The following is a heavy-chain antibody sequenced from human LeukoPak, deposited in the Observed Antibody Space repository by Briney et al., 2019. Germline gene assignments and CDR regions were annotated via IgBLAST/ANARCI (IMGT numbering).Heavy chain of an antibody. V-gene: IGHV3-20*04. CDR3: ARDYYGSGSQGLLDY. CDR2: INWNGGST. D-gene: IGHD3-10*01. CDR1: GFTFSSYE. J-gene: IGHJ4*02. Sequence: GGSLRLSCAASGFTFSSYEMNWVRQAPGKGLEWVSGINWNGGSTGYADSVKGRFTISRDNAKNSLYLQMNSLRAEDTALYYCARDYYGSGSQGLLDYWGQGTLVTVSS.